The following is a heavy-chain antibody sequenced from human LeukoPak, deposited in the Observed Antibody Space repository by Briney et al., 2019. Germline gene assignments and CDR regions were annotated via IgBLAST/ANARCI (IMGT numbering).Heavy chain of an antibody. CDR1: GSTVSAYA. Sequence: GGSLRLSCAASGSTVSAYAVSWVRQAPGKGPEWVSLIYSDGATRYADSVQGRFTISRDNSKNTLYLQMNNLRVEDTAVYYCVRDRAEGRAWVEFDPWGQGILVTVSS. CDR2: IYSDGAT. J-gene: IGHJ5*02. CDR3: VRDRAEGRAWVEFDP. V-gene: IGHV3-66*02.